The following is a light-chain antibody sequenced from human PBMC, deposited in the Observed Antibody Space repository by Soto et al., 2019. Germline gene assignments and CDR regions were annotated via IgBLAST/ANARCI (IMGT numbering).Light chain of an antibody. Sequence: EIVLTQSPGTLSLSPGERVTLSCRASQSVARNYLAWYQQKPGQAPRLLIYAASGRATGIPDRFSGSGSGTDFPLTISGLEPVDFAVYYCQQYGRSPWTFGQGTKVEIK. V-gene: IGKV3-20*01. CDR1: QSVARNY. CDR2: AAS. CDR3: QQYGRSPWT. J-gene: IGKJ1*01.